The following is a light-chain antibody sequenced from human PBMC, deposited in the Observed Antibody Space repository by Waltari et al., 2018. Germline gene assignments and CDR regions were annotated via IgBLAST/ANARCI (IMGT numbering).Light chain of an antibody. CDR2: AAS. CDR1: QSISSY. V-gene: IGKV1-39*01. Sequence: DIQMTQSPSSLSASVGDRVTITCRASQSISSYLNLDQHKPGKAPKLLIYAASSLQSGVPSRFSGSGSGTDFTLTISSLQPEDFATYYCQQSYSTPPTFGQGTKLEIK. CDR3: QQSYSTPPT. J-gene: IGKJ2*01.